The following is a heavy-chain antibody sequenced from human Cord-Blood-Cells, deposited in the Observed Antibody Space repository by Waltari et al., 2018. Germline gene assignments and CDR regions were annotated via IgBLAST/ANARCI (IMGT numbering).Heavy chain of an antibody. V-gene: IGHV4-59*11. CDR3: ARGGLAKTYYYDSSGYTDDAVDI. CDR2: IYYSGST. D-gene: IGHD3-22*01. Sequence: QVQLQEPVPGLVKPSETLSLTCTVSGGSISSHYWSWIRQPPGKGLEWIGYIYYSGSTKHNPYLKSRVNISVDTSKNQFSLKLSSVTAADTAVYYCARGGLAKTYYYDSSGYTDDAVDIWGQGTMVTVSS. J-gene: IGHJ3*02. CDR1: GGSISSHY.